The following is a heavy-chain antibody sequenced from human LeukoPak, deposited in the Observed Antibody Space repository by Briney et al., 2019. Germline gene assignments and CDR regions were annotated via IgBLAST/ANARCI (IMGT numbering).Heavy chain of an antibody. Sequence: GGSLRLSCAASGFTFSSYAMHWVRQAPGKGLEYVSAISSNGGSTYYANSVKGRFTISRDNSKNTLYLQMGSLRAEDMAVYYCARGEVYRGNSQYYYYGMDVWGQGTTVTVSS. CDR3: ARGEVYRGNSQYYYYGMDV. V-gene: IGHV3-64*01. J-gene: IGHJ6*02. D-gene: IGHD4-23*01. CDR1: GFTFSSYA. CDR2: ISSNGGST.